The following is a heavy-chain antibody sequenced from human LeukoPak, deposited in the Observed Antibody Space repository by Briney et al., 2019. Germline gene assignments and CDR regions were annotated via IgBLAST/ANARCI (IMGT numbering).Heavy chain of an antibody. Sequence: ASVKVSCKASGYTFSNYGITWVRQAPGQGLEWMGWINVFNDNTKYAQKLQDRVTMSTDTSTSTAYMELSSLRSDDTAVYYCARDRVVWNAFDIWGQGTMVTVSS. D-gene: IGHD2-21*01. CDR3: ARDRVVWNAFDI. CDR2: INVFNDNT. CDR1: GYTFSNYG. J-gene: IGHJ3*02. V-gene: IGHV1-18*01.